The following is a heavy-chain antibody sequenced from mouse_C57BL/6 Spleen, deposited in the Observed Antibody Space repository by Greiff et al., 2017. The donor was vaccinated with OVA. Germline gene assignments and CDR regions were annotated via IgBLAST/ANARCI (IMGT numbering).Heavy chain of an antibody. D-gene: IGHD1-1*01. CDR3: TRDYGSSPEY. J-gene: IGHJ2*01. V-gene: IGHV1-61*01. CDR2: IYPSDSET. Sequence: QVQLQQPGAELVRPGSSVKLSCKASGYTFTSYWMDWVQQRPGQGLEWIGNIYPSDSETHYTQKFKDKATLTVDKTSSTAYMQISRLNSEDSAVYYSTRDYGSSPEYWGQGTTLTVSS. CDR1: GYTFTSYW.